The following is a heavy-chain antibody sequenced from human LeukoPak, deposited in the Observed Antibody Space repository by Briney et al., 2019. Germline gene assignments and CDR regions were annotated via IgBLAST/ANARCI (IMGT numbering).Heavy chain of an antibody. CDR1: GFTVSSNY. J-gene: IGHJ4*02. CDR3: ARVRYCSSTSCYGIFDY. Sequence: GRSLRLSCAASGFTVSSNYMSWVRQAPGKGLEWVSVIYSGGSTYYADSVKGRFTISRHNSKNTLYLQMNSLRAEDMAVYYCARVRYCSSTSCYGIFDYWGQGTLVTVSS. V-gene: IGHV3-53*04. D-gene: IGHD2-2*01. CDR2: IYSGGST.